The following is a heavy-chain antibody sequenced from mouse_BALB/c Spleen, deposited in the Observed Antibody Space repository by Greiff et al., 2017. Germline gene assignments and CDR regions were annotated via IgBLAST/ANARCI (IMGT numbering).Heavy chain of an antibody. CDR2: ISSGGSYT. CDR1: GFTFSSYT. J-gene: IGHJ4*01. D-gene: IGHD2-1*01. Sequence: EVMLVESGGGLVKPGGSLKLSCAASGFTFSSYTMSWVRQTPEKRLELVATISSGGSYTYYPDSVKGRFTISRDNAKNTLYLQMSSLKSEDTAMYYCTRPLYGNPYAMDYWGQGTSVTVSS. CDR3: TRPLYGNPYAMDY. V-gene: IGHV5-6-4*01.